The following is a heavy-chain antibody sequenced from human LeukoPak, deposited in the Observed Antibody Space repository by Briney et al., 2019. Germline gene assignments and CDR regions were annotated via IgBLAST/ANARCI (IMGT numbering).Heavy chain of an antibody. V-gene: IGHV3-11*06. CDR1: GFTFSDYY. J-gene: IGHJ3*02. CDR3: ARDRSSSERAYDI. CDR2: ISSSSSYT. D-gene: IGHD6-13*01. Sequence: GGSLRLSCAASGFTFSDYYMSWIRQAPGKGLEWVSYISSSSSYTNYADSVKGRFTISRDDAENSLYLQMNSLRVEDTAIYYCARDRSSSERAYDIWGQGTMVTVS.